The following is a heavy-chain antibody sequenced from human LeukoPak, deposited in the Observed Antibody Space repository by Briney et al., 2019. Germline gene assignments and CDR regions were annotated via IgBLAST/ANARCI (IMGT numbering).Heavy chain of an antibody. CDR3: AKTEWEPRDPCGY. V-gene: IGHV3-30*02. J-gene: IGHJ4*02. Sequence: GGSLRLSCAASGFTFSSYGMHWVRQAPGKGLEWVAFIRYDGSNKYYADSVKGRFTISRDNSKNTLYLQMNSLRAEDTAVYYCAKTEWEPRDPCGYWGQGTLVTVSS. D-gene: IGHD1-26*01. CDR2: IRYDGSNK. CDR1: GFTFSSYG.